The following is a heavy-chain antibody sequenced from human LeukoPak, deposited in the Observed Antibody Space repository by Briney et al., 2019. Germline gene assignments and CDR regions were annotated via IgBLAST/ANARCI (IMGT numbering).Heavy chain of an antibody. CDR1: GYTFTKYG. V-gene: IGHV1-18*01. CDR3: ARDPSNSSGWYIFFDF. CDR2: ISTYNGDT. J-gene: IGHJ4*02. Sequence: ASVKVSCKASGYTFTKYGITWVRQAPGQGLEWMGWISTYNGDTRYSQKLPGRVTMTRDTSTNTAYMELRSLRSDDTAVYYCARDPSNSSGWYIFFDFWGQGTLVAVSS. D-gene: IGHD6-19*01.